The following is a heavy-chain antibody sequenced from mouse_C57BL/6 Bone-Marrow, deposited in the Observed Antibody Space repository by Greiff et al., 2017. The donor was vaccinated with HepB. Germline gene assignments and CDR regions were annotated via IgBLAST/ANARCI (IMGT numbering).Heavy chain of an antibody. CDR3: ARLGLFDY. CDR2: IYPGSGST. Sequence: QVQLQQPGAELVKPGASVKMSCKASGYTFTSYWITWVKQRPGQGLEWIGDIYPGSGSTNYNEKFKSKATLTVDKSSSTAYMQLSSLTSEDSAVYYCARLGLFDYWGQGTTLTVSS. V-gene: IGHV1-55*01. CDR1: GYTFTSYW. J-gene: IGHJ2*01.